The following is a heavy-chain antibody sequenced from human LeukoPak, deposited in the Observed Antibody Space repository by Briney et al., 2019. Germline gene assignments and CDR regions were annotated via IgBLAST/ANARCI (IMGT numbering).Heavy chain of an antibody. CDR1: GGSISSYY. V-gene: IGHV4-59*01. J-gene: IGHJ4*02. CDR2: IYYSGST. Sequence: PSETLSLTCTVSGGSISSYYWSWIRQPPGKGLEWIGYIYYSGSTNYNPSLKSRVTISVDTSKNQFSLKLSSVTAADTAVYYCARAHLLRYFDWSEDAGFDYWGQGTLVTVSS. D-gene: IGHD3-9*01. CDR3: ARAHLLRYFDWSEDAGFDY.